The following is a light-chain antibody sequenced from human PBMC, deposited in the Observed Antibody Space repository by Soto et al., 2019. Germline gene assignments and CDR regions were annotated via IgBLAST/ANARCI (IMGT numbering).Light chain of an antibody. CDR1: QSVSSSY. CDR2: GAS. V-gene: IGKV3-20*01. Sequence: EIELTQSPGTLSLFPGERDTLSCRAFQSVSSSYLAWYQQKPGQAPRLLIYGASSRATGIPDRFSGSGSGTDFTLTISRLEPEDFAVYYCQQYGSSPWTFGQGTKVDIK. J-gene: IGKJ1*01. CDR3: QQYGSSPWT.